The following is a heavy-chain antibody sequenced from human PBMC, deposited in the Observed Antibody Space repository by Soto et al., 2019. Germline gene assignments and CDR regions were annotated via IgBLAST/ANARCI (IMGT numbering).Heavy chain of an antibody. V-gene: IGHV2-5*02. Sequence: QITLEESGPPRVKPTQTLTLTCIFSGFSLTTSGVGVGWIRQPPGKALEWLAFIYWDDDKRYSPSLRSRLTLTNDTSGQQVALTMTNMDPVDTATYFCAHRARFQGNWDGGYFDSWGQGTLVTVSS. CDR3: AHRARFQGNWDGGYFDS. CDR2: IYWDDDK. CDR1: GFSLTTSGVG. J-gene: IGHJ4*02. D-gene: IGHD1-1*01.